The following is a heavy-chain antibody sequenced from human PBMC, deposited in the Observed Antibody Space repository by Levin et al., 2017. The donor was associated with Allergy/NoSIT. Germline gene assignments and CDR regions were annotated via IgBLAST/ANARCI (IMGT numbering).Heavy chain of an antibody. J-gene: IGHJ5*02. D-gene: IGHD2-2*01. Sequence: GESLKISCAASGFTFSSYSMNWVRQAPGKGLEWVSSISSSSSYIYYADSVKGRFTISRDNAKNSLYLQMNSLRAEDTAVYYCARDQFDIVVVPAAAPNWFDPWGQGTLVTVSS. V-gene: IGHV3-21*01. CDR3: ARDQFDIVVVPAAAPNWFDP. CDR2: ISSSSSYI. CDR1: GFTFSSYS.